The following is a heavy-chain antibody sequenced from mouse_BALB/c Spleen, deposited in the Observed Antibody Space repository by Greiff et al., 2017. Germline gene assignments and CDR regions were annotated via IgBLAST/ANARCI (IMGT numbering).Heavy chain of an antibody. V-gene: IGHV1-7*01. Sequence: QVQLQQSGAELAKPGASVKMSCKASGYTFTSYWMHWVKQRPGQGLEWIGYINPSTGYTEYNQKFKDKATLTADKSSSTAYMQLSSLTSEDSAVYYCARSGYGSPFDYWGQGTTLTVSS. D-gene: IGHD1-1*01. CDR1: GYTFTSYW. CDR3: ARSGYGSPFDY. CDR2: INPSTGYT. J-gene: IGHJ2*01.